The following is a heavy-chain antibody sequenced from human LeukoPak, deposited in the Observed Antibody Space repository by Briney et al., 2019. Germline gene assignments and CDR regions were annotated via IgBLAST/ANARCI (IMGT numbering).Heavy chain of an antibody. V-gene: IGHV4-31*03. J-gene: IGHJ4*02. CDR3: ATNRIAAAGTAFDY. CDR2: IYYSGST. D-gene: IGHD6-13*01. CDR1: GGSIGSGGYY. Sequence: SETLSLTCTVSGGSIGSGGYYWSWIRQHPGKGLEWIGYIYYSGSTYYNPSLKSRVTISVDTSKNQFSLKLSSVTAADTAVYYCATNRIAAAGTAFDYWGQGTLVTASS.